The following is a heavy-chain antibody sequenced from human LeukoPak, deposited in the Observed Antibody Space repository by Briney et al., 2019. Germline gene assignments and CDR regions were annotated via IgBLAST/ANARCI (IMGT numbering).Heavy chain of an antibody. CDR1: GGSISSSSYY. V-gene: IGHV4-39*07. CDR2: IHYSGST. D-gene: IGHD3-22*01. CDR3: ASLEYYYDSSGYGKFDY. J-gene: IGHJ4*02. Sequence: SETLSLTCTVSGGSISSSSYYWGWIRQPPGKGLEWIGSIHYSGSTNYNPSLKSRVTISVDTSKNQFSLKLSSVTAADTAVYYCASLEYYYDSSGYGKFDYWGQGTLVTVSS.